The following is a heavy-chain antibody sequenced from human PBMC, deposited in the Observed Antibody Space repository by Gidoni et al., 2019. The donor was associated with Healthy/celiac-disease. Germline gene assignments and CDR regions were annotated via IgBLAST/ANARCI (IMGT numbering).Heavy chain of an antibody. CDR2: ISSSSSYI. Sequence: EVQLVESGGSLVKPGGSLRLSCAASGFTFSSYSMNWVRQAPGEGLEWVSSISSSSSYIYYADSVKGRFTISRDNAKNSLYLQMNSLSAEDTAVYYCAGNGRYSYEDYWGQGTLVTVSS. D-gene: IGHD5-18*01. J-gene: IGHJ4*02. CDR1: GFTFSSYS. V-gene: IGHV3-21*01. CDR3: AGNGRYSYEDY.